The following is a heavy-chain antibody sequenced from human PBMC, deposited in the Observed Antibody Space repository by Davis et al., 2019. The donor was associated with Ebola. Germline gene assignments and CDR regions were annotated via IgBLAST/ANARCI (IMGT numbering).Heavy chain of an antibody. D-gene: IGHD6-19*01. V-gene: IGHV3-7*01. CDR3: AKDSGWQMSP. J-gene: IGHJ5*02. CDR1: GFTFSNYW. Sequence: PGGSLRLSCAASGFTFSNYWMSWVRQAPGRGLEWVATIKYDGTDKYYPDSLRGRFTISRDNAKNSLYLHINSLRVEDTALYYCAKDSGWQMSPWGQGTLVTVSS. CDR2: IKYDGTDK.